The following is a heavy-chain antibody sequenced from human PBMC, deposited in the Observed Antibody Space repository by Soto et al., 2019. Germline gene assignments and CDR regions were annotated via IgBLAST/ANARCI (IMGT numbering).Heavy chain of an antibody. J-gene: IGHJ3*02. CDR3: ATDQSLVSYYYDSSGYRNAFDI. CDR1: GYTLTELS. V-gene: IGHV1-24*01. D-gene: IGHD3-22*01. CDR2: FDPEDGET. Sequence: ASVKVSCKVPGYTLTELSMHWVRQAPGKGLEWMGGFDPEDGETIYAQKFQGRVTMTEDTSTDTAYMELSSLRSEDTAVYYCATDQSLVSYYYDSSGYRNAFDIWGQGTMVTVSS.